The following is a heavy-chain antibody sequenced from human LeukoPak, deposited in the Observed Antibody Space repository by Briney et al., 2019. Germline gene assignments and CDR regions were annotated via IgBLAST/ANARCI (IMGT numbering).Heavy chain of an antibody. Sequence: GGSLSLSCAASGFTFSRFGIHWVRQAPGKGLQWVALISYDGSKTYYAASVKDRFTISRDNSKNTLYLQMNSLRTDDTAVYYCARDSQRWSLENFYAMDVWGQGTTVSVSS. J-gene: IGHJ6*02. CDR2: ISYDGSKT. CDR1: GFTFSRFG. CDR3: ARDSQRWSLENFYAMDV. D-gene: IGHD1-1*01. V-gene: IGHV3-30*03.